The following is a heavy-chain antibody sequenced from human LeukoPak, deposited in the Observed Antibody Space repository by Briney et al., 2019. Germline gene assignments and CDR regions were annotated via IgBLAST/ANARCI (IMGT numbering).Heavy chain of an antibody. CDR2: INPNSGGT. V-gene: IGHV1-2*06. CDR1: GYTFTGYY. D-gene: IGHD2-15*01. J-gene: IGHJ3*02. Sequence: GASVKVSCKASGYTFTGYYMHWVRQAPGQGLEWMGRINPNSGGTNYAQKFQGRVTMTRDTSISTAYMELSRLRSEDTAVYYCARDQAENIVVVVAATAYDAFDIWGQGTMVTVSS. CDR3: ARDQAENIVVVVAATAYDAFDI.